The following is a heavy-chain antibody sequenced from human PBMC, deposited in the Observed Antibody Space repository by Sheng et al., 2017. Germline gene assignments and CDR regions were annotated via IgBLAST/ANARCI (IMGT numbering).Heavy chain of an antibody. J-gene: IGHJ4*02. D-gene: IGHD1-26*01. V-gene: IGHV3-15*01. CDR2: IKSKTNGGTT. CDR1: GLTFTDAW. CDR3: TAGVGASDHDY. Sequence: EVQLVESGGGLVEPGGSLRLSCAASGLTFTDAWMSWVRQAPGKGLEWVGRIKSKTNGGTTDYAAPVKGRFTISRDDSKNTLSVQMNSLQSEDTAVYYCTAGVGASDHDYWGQGNPGHRLL.